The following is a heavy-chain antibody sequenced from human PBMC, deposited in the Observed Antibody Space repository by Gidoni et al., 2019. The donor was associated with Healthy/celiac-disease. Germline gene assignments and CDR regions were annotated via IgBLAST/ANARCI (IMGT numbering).Heavy chain of an antibody. CDR1: GFTFIGSA. D-gene: IGHD3-16*01. V-gene: IGHV3-73*02. CDR3: TRHVDLPQTLPPGGVGGFFDY. CDR2: IRSKANSYAT. Sequence: EVQLVESGGGLVQPCGSLKLSCAASGFTFIGSAMHWVRQADGKGLEWVGRIRSKANSYATAYAASVKGRLTISRDDSKNTAYLQMNSLKTEDTAVYYCTRHVDLPQTLPPGGVGGFFDYWGQGTLVTVSS. J-gene: IGHJ4*02.